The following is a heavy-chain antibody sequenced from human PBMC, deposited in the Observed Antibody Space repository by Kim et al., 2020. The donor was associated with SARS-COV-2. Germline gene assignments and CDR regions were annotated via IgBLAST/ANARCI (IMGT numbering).Heavy chain of an antibody. J-gene: IGHJ6*02. V-gene: IGHV3-48*03. CDR2: ISSSGSTI. Sequence: GGSLRLSCAASGFTFSSYEMNWVRQAPGKGLEWVSYISSSGSTIYYADSVKGRFTISRDNAKNSLYLQMNSLRAEDTAVYYCARSQRTPVWFGEYYYYGMDVWGQGTTVTVSS. CDR1: GFTFSSYE. CDR3: ARSQRTPVWFGEYYYYGMDV. D-gene: IGHD3-10*01.